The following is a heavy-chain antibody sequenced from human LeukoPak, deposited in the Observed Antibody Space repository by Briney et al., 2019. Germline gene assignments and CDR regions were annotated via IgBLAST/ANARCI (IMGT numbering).Heavy chain of an antibody. D-gene: IGHD3-3*01. V-gene: IGHV4-34*01. CDR1: GGSFSGYY. Sequence: SETLSLTCAVYGGSFSGYYWSWIRQPPGKGLEWIGEINHSGSTNYNPSLKSRVTISVDTSKNQFSLKLSSVTAADTAVYYCARGYYDFWSGLSGIWFGPWGQGTLVTVSS. J-gene: IGHJ5*02. CDR3: ARGYYDFWSGLSGIWFGP. CDR2: INHSGST.